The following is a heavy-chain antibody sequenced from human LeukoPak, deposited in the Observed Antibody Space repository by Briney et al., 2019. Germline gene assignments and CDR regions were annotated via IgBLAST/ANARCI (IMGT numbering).Heavy chain of an antibody. Sequence: SETLSLTCTVSGGSISSSSYYWGWIRQPPGKGLEWIGSIYYSGSTYYNPSLKSRVTISVDTSKNQFSLKLSSVTAADTAVYYCARDGGDYVNWFDPWGQGTLVTVSS. D-gene: IGHD4-17*01. CDR1: GGSISSSSYY. CDR3: ARDGGDYVNWFDP. V-gene: IGHV4-39*07. CDR2: IYYSGST. J-gene: IGHJ5*02.